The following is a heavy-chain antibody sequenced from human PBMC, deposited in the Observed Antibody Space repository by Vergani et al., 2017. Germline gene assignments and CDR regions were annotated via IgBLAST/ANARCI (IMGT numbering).Heavy chain of an antibody. V-gene: IGHV3-48*01. Sequence: EVQLVESGGGLVQPGGSLRLSCAASGFTFSSYSMNGVRQAPGKGLEWVSYISSSSSTIYYADSVKGRFTISRDNAKNSLYLQMNSLRAEDTAVYYCARGGGLRAHDYWGQGTLVTVSS. CDR3: ARGGGLRAHDY. D-gene: IGHD4-17*01. CDR2: ISSSSSTI. J-gene: IGHJ4*02. CDR1: GFTFSSYS.